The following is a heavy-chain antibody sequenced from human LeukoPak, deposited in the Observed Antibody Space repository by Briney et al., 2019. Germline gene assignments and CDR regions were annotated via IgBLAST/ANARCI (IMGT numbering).Heavy chain of an antibody. V-gene: IGHV4-59*01. J-gene: IGHJ4*02. CDR2: IYYSGST. Sequence: PSETQSLICTVSGGSISSYYWSWIRQPPGKGLEWIGYIYYSGSTNYNPSLKSRVTISVDTSKNQFSLKLSSVTAADTAVYYCARWRSPGYSSGWYVDYWGQGILVTVSS. CDR3: ARWRSPGYSSGWYVDY. CDR1: GGSISSYY. D-gene: IGHD6-19*01.